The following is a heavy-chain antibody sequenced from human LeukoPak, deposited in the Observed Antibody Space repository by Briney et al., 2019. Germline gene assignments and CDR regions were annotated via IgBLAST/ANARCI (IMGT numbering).Heavy chain of an antibody. CDR1: GYDFTRVG. J-gene: IGHJ4*02. V-gene: IGHV1-18*01. Sequence: ASVTVSCKASGYDFTRVGITWVRRAPGQGLEWMGWISPYNGNTRYAQKFQGRVAMTTDTSTTTAYMELRGLRFNDTAVYYCARAGPGSGWYFDYWGQGTLVTVSS. CDR3: ARAGPGSGWYFDY. D-gene: IGHD6-19*01. CDR2: ISPYNGNT.